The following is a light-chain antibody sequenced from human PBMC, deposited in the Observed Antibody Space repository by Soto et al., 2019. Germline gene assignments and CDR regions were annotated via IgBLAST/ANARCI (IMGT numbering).Light chain of an antibody. V-gene: IGKV1-39*01. CDR3: QQSYGIPRT. J-gene: IGKJ1*01. CDR1: QSINSY. Sequence: DIQMTQSPSSLSASVGDRVSITCRASQSINSYLNWYQQRPGKAPKLLIYAASSLQTGVPSRFSGSGSGKDFTLTISSLQPEDSATYYCQQSYGIPRTFGQGTKV. CDR2: AAS.